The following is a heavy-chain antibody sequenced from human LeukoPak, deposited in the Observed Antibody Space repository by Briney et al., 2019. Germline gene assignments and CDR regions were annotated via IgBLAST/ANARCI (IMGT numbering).Heavy chain of an antibody. CDR3: ARHADIAAYRGGMDV. V-gene: IGHV4-59*01. D-gene: IGHD2-15*01. CDR1: GGSISHYF. CDR2: VYYRGNT. Sequence: PSETLSLTCTVSGGSISHYFWSWIRQPPGQGLEWVGYVYYRGNTIYSPSLRSRVTISVDSSKNEFSLKMTSVTAADTAVYYCARHADIAAYRGGMDVWGKGTTVTVSS. J-gene: IGHJ6*04.